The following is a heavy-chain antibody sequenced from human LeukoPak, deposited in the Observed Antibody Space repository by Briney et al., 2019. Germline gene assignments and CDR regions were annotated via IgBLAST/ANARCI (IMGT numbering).Heavy chain of an antibody. CDR1: GYTFTGYY. J-gene: IGHJ4*02. CDR3: ARERQDSSSSVDY. CDR2: INPNSGGT. D-gene: IGHD6-6*01. V-gene: IGHV1-2*06. Sequence: ASVKVPCKASGYTFTGYYMHWVRQAPGQGLEWMGRINPNSGGTNYAQKFQGRVTMTRDTSISTAYMELSRLRYDDTAVYYCARERQDSSSSVDYWGQGTMVTVSS.